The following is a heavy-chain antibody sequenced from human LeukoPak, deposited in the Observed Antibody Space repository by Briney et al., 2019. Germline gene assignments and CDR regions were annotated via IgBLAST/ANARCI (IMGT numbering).Heavy chain of an antibody. CDR3: ARGSEWELLSCDY. Sequence: GGSLRLSCAASGFTFSSYSMNWVRQAPGKGLEWVSSISSSSSYIYYADSVKGRFTISRDNDKNSLYLQMNSLRAEDTAVYYCARGSEWELLSCDYWGQGTLVTVSS. J-gene: IGHJ4*02. CDR2: ISSSSSYI. CDR1: GFTFSSYS. V-gene: IGHV3-21*06. D-gene: IGHD1-26*01.